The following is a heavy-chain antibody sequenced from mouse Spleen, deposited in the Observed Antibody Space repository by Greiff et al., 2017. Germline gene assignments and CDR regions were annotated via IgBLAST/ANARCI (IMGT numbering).Heavy chain of an antibody. V-gene: IGHV1-64*01. Sequence: QVQLQQSGAELVKPGASVKLSCKASGYTFTSYWMHWVKQRPGQGLEWIGMIHPNSGSTNYNEKFKSKATLTVDKSSSTAYMQLSSLTSEDSAVYYCAGDKRLPYYFDYWGQGTTLTVSS. CDR1: GYTFTSYW. D-gene: IGHD2-13*01. CDR2: IHPNSGST. CDR3: AGDKRLPYYFDY. J-gene: IGHJ2*01.